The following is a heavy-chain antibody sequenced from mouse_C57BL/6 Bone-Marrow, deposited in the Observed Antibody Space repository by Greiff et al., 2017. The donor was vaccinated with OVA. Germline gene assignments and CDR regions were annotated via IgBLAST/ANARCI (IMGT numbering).Heavy chain of an antibody. CDR1: GFTFSSYA. Sequence: EVKLVESGGGLVKPGGSLKLSCAASGFTFSSYAMSWVRQTPEKRLEWVATISDGGSYTYYPDNVKGRFTISRDNAKNNLYLQMSHLKSEDTAMYYCARDSRHIDYWGQGTTLTVSS. CDR3: ARDSRHIDY. V-gene: IGHV5-4*03. CDR2: ISDGGSYT. J-gene: IGHJ2*01. D-gene: IGHD1-1*01.